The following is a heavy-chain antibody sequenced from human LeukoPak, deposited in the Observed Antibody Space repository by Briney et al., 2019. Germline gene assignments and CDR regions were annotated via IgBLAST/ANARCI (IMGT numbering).Heavy chain of an antibody. CDR2: IRYDGSNK. V-gene: IGHV3-30*02. J-gene: IGHJ6*02. CDR3: AKEFKDIVVVVAASRPYGMDV. Sequence: GGSLRLSCAASGFTFSSYGMHWVRQAPGKGLEWVAFIRYDGSNKYYADSVKGRFTISRDNSKNTLYLQMNSLRAEDTAVYYCAKEFKDIVVVVAASRPYGMDVWGQGTTVTVSS. D-gene: IGHD2-15*01. CDR1: GFTFSSYG.